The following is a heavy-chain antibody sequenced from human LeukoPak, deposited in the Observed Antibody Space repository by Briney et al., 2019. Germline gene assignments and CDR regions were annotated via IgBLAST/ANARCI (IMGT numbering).Heavy chain of an antibody. J-gene: IGHJ5*02. CDR2: INPNSGGT. CDR3: ARDSSGSGNYYNVGYINWFDP. CDR1: GYTFTGYY. D-gene: IGHD3-10*01. V-gene: IGHV1-2*02. Sequence: VASVKVSCKASGYTFTGYYMHWVRQAPGQGLEWMGWINPNSGGTNYAQKFQGRVTMTRDTSISTAYMELSRLRSDDTAVYYCARDSSGSGNYYNVGYINWFDPWGQGTLVTVSS.